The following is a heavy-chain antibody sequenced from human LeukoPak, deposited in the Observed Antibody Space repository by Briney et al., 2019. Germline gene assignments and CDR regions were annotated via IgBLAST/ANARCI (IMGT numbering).Heavy chain of an antibody. D-gene: IGHD6-13*01. CDR3: ARDRAGNFDY. Sequence: GGSLRLSCAVSGFTVSSNYMSWVRQAPGKGLEWVSDIYTGGSTYYADSVKGRFTISRDNSKNTLYLQMNSLRAEDTAVYHCARDRAGNFDYWGQGTLVTVSS. V-gene: IGHV3-53*01. CDR1: GFTVSSNY. J-gene: IGHJ4*02. CDR2: IYTGGST.